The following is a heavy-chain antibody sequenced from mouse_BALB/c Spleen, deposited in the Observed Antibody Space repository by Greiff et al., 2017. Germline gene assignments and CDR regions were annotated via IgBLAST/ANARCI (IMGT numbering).Heavy chain of an antibody. J-gene: IGHJ2*01. CDR2: INPSNGGT. CDR3: TRGETKDHYYGSSYVDY. D-gene: IGHD1-1*01. Sequence: VQLQESGAELVKPGASVKLSCKASGYTFTSYYMYWVKQRPGQGLEWIGEINPSNGGTNFNEKFKSKATLTVDKSSSTAYMQLSSLTSEDSAVYYCTRGETKDHYYGSSYVDYWGQGTTLTVSS. V-gene: IGHV1S81*02. CDR1: GYTFTSYY.